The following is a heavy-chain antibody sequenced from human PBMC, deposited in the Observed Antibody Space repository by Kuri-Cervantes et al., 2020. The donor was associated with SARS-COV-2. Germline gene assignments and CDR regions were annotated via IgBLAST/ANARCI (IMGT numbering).Heavy chain of an antibody. D-gene: IGHD2-21*01. CDR1: GFTFSDYY. Sequence: GGSLRLSCAASGFTFSDYYMSWIRQAPGKGLEWVSYISSSGSTIYYADSVKGRFTISRDSAKNSVYLQMNSLRGEDTAVYYCARVAGEGPIYYYYMDVWGKGTTVTVSS. V-gene: IGHV3-11*04. CDR3: ARVAGEGPIYYYYMDV. CDR2: ISSSGSTI. J-gene: IGHJ6*03.